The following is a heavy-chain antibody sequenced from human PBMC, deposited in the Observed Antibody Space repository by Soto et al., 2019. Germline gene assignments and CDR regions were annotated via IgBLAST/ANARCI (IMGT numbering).Heavy chain of an antibody. CDR3: GKVLVGATGHTDSDS. V-gene: IGHV4-39*01. D-gene: IGHD2-15*01. J-gene: IGHJ4*02. Sequence: SETLSLTCTVSGGSIYRSGYYWGWIRQPPGRGLDWIGNIDYNGVTYSNPSLKSRVTISRDTSKNQFSLKLTSVTAADTALYYCGKVLVGATGHTDSDSWGPGTLVTVFS. CDR2: IDYNGVT. CDR1: GGSIYRSGYY.